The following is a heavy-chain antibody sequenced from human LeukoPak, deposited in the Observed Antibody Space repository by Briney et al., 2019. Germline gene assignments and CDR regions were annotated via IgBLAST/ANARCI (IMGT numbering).Heavy chain of an antibody. CDR3: ARAYNSDY. V-gene: IGHV3-23*01. CDR2: ISGSGDTT. Sequence: PGGSLRLSCAASGFTFSSYAMNWVRQAPGKGLEWVSFISGSGDTTYYADSVKGRFTISRDSSKNTLYLQMNSLRAEDTAVYYCARAYNSDYWGQGTLVTVSS. D-gene: IGHD1-1*01. J-gene: IGHJ4*02. CDR1: GFTFSSYA.